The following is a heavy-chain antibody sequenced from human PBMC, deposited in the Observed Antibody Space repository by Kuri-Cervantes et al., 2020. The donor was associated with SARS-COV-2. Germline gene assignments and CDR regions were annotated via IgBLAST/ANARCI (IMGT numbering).Heavy chain of an antibody. Sequence: SETLSLTCTVSGGSTSSYYWSWIRQPPGKGLEWIGYIYYSGSTNYNPSLKSRVTISVDTSKNQFSLKLSSVTAADTAVYYCARITIFGVVISGAFDIWGQGTMVTVSS. CDR3: ARITIFGVVISGAFDI. CDR1: GGSTSSYY. D-gene: IGHD3-3*01. J-gene: IGHJ3*02. CDR2: IYYSGST. V-gene: IGHV4-59*01.